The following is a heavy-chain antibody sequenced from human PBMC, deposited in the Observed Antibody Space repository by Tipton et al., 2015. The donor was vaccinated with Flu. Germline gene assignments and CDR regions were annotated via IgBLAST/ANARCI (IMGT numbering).Heavy chain of an antibody. J-gene: IGHJ4*02. CDR1: GFTVSDNY. D-gene: IGHD2/OR15-2a*01. V-gene: IGHV3-53*01. CDR2: IYTGGIT. CDR3: ARDSISRRTYYFDY. Sequence: QLVQSGGGLIQPGGSLRLSCAASGFTVSDNYMSWVRQAPGKGLEWVSVIYTGGITYTADSVKGRFSISRDNSKNTLYLQMNSLRVEDTAVYYRARDSISRRTYYFDYWGQGTLVTVSS.